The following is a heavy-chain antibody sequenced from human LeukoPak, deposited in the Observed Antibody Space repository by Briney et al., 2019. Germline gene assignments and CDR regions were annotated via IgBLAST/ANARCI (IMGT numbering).Heavy chain of an antibody. CDR2: IKQDGSEK. CDR3: AKAAYSSSWYYYFDY. V-gene: IGHV3-7*03. Sequence: GGSLRLSCAASGFTFSGFWMSWVRQTPGKGLEWVANIKQDGSEKYYVDSVKGRFTISRDNSKNTLYLQMNSLRAEDTAVYYCAKAAYSSSWYYYFDYWGQGTLVTVSS. D-gene: IGHD6-13*01. CDR1: GFTFSGFW. J-gene: IGHJ4*02.